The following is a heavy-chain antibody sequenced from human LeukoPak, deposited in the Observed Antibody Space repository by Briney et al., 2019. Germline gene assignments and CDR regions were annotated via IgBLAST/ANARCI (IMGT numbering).Heavy chain of an antibody. V-gene: IGHV4-34*01. CDR3: ARHSSSWYLDY. CDR2: INHSGST. D-gene: IGHD6-13*01. Sequence: PSETLSLTCAVYGGSFSGYYWSWIRQPPGKGLEWIGEINHSGSTNYNPSLKSRVTMSVDTSKNQFSLKLSSVTAADTAVYYCARHSSSWYLDYWGQGTLVTVSS. CDR1: GGSFSGYY. J-gene: IGHJ4*02.